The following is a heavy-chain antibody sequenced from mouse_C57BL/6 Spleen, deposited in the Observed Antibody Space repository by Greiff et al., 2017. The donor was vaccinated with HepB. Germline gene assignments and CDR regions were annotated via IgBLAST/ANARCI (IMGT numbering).Heavy chain of an antibody. CDR2: ISYDGSN. J-gene: IGHJ3*01. CDR1: GYSITSGYY. D-gene: IGHD2-2*01. Sequence: DVKLVESGPGLVKPSQSLSLTCSVTGYSITSGYYWNWIRQFPGNKLEWMGYISYDGSNNYNPSLKNRISITRDTSKNQFFLKLNSVTTEDTATYYCARDGYDPFAYWGQGTLVTVSA. V-gene: IGHV3-6*01. CDR3: ARDGYDPFAY.